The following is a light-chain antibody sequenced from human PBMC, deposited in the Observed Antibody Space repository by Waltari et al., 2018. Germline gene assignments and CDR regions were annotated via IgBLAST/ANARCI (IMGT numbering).Light chain of an antibody. CDR2: DVN. Sequence: QPPLTHPRQLSGFLGNPFPIPCTGTARALIVYIDDSWYQQLPGKAPKVIIYDVNKRPSGVPDRFSGSKSGNTASLTISGLQPGDEADYYCCSYAGTYYVFGSGTKVTVL. V-gene: IGLV2-11*01. CDR3: CSYAGTYYV. J-gene: IGLJ1*01. CDR1: ARALIVYID.